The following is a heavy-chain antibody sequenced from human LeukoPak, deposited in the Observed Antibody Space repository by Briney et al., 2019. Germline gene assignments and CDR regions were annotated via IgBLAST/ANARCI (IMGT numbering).Heavy chain of an antibody. Sequence: PSETLSLTCAVSSYSISSGYYWGWIRQPPGKGLECIGTIYHSGSTYYNPSLKSRVTISVDTSKNQFSLNLTSVTAADTAVYYCARLLGYCSSTSCPKGPWFDPWGQGTLVTVSS. J-gene: IGHJ5*02. D-gene: IGHD2-2*01. CDR1: SYSISSGYY. CDR3: ARLLGYCSSTSCPKGPWFDP. V-gene: IGHV4-38-2*01. CDR2: IYHSGST.